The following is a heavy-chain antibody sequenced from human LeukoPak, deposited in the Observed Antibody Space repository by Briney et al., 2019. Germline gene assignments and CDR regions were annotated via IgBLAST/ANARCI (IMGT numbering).Heavy chain of an antibody. Sequence: GGSLRLSCAASGFTFSSYSMYWVRQAPGKGLEWVSSISSSSSYIYYADSVKGRFTISRDNAKNSLYLQMDSLRAEDTAVYYCARDHYYGSHYYGMDVWGQGTTVTVSS. J-gene: IGHJ6*02. V-gene: IGHV3-21*01. CDR1: GFTFSSYS. D-gene: IGHD3-10*01. CDR2: ISSSSSYI. CDR3: ARDHYYGSHYYGMDV.